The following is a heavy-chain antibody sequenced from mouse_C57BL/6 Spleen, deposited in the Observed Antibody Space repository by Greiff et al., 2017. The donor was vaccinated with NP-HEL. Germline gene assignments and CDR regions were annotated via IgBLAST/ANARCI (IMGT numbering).Heavy chain of an antibody. CDR2: LSNGGGST. Sequence: DVMLVESGGGLVQPGGSLKLSCAASGFTFSDYYMYWVRQTPEKRLEWVAYLSNGGGSTYYPDTVQGRFTISRDNSKNPLYQQMSRLKSDDTAMYYCARLGGYWGQGTSVTVSS. CDR1: GFTFSDYY. D-gene: IGHD3-3*01. V-gene: IGHV5-12*01. J-gene: IGHJ4*01. CDR3: ARLGGY.